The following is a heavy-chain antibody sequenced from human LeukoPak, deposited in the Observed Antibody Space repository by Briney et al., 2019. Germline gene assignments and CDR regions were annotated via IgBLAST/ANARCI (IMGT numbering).Heavy chain of an antibody. D-gene: IGHD3-16*02. J-gene: IGHJ6*03. CDR1: GYSIRSGSD. CDR3: ARDNVFVPMDV. Sequence: SETLSLTCSDSGYSIRSGSDWGWIRQTPGKGLEYIGSIHFSGVTYYNPSLKSRITLSVDLSKNQFSLRLSSVTAADTAVYFCARDNVFVPMDVWGRGITVTVSS. V-gene: IGHV4-38-2*02. CDR2: IHFSGVT.